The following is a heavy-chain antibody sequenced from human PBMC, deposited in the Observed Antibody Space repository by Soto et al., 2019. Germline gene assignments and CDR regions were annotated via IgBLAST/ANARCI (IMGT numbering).Heavy chain of an antibody. J-gene: IGHJ6*02. CDR3: ATEGDGSGSYYYGMDV. D-gene: IGHD3-22*01. CDR2: IIPIFGTA. Sequence: QVQLVQSGAEVKKPGSSVKVSCKAFGGTFSSYAITWVRQAPGQGLEWMGGIIPIFGTANYAQKFQGRVTITADESTSTAYMELSSLRSEDTAVYYCATEGDGSGSYYYGMDVWGQGTTVTVSS. CDR1: GGTFSSYA. V-gene: IGHV1-69*12.